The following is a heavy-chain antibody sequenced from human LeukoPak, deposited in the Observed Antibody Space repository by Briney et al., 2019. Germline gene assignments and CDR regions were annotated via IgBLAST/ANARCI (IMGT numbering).Heavy chain of an antibody. D-gene: IGHD2-2*01. CDR2: IYYSGST. Sequence: PSETLSLTCTVSGGSISSSSYYWGWIRQPPGKGLEWIGSIYYSGSTYYNPSLRSRVTISVDTSKNQFSLKLSSVTAADTAVYYCARHREVPAANSGDAFDIWGQGTMVTVSS. J-gene: IGHJ3*02. CDR1: GGSISSSSYY. V-gene: IGHV4-39*01. CDR3: ARHREVPAANSGDAFDI.